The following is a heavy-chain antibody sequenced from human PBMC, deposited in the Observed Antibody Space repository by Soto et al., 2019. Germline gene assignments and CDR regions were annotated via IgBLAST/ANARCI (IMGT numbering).Heavy chain of an antibody. V-gene: IGHV3-23*01. D-gene: IGHD2-2*01. CDR2: ISAGRTA. J-gene: IGHJ4*02. CDR3: AKAPFDIAARPSPIDY. Sequence: EVQLLESGGDLVQPGGSLRLACTASGFPFVSCAMNWVRQAPGKGLEWVSAISAGRTAFYADSVKGRFTISRDNSRDTVYLQMNSLSAEDTAVDFCAKAPFDIAARPSPIDYWGQGTLVTVSS. CDR1: GFPFVSCA.